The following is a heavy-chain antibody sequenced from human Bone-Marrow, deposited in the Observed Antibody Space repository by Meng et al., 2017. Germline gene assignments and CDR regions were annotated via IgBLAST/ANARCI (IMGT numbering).Heavy chain of an antibody. V-gene: IGHV3-74*01. CDR1: GFTFRSYW. D-gene: IGHD2-2*02. Sequence: EVQLVESGGGLVQPGGSLRLSCAASGFTFRSYWMHWVRQAPGKGLVWVSRINSDGTTSYADSVKGRFTVSRDNAKNTLYLQMNSLRAEDTAVYYCTTDGYKWGRGTLVTVSS. J-gene: IGHJ4*02. CDR2: INSDGTT. CDR3: TTDGYK.